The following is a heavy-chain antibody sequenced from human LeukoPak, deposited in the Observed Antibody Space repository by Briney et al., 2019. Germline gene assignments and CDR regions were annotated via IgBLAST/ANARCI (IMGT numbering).Heavy chain of an antibody. D-gene: IGHD3-10*01. V-gene: IGHV1-69*05. Sequence: SVKVSCKASGGTFSSYAISWVRQAPGQGLEWMGGIIPIFGTANYAQKFQGRVTITTVESTSTAYMELSSLRSEDTAVYYCARATRDIISYYYYYMDVWGKGTTVTVSS. CDR2: IIPIFGTA. J-gene: IGHJ6*03. CDR3: ARATRDIISYYYYYMDV. CDR1: GGTFSSYA.